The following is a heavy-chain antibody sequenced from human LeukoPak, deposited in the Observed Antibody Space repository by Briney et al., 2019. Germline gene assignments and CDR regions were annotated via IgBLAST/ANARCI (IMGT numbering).Heavy chain of an antibody. V-gene: IGHV3-23*01. CDR1: GFTFSSYA. D-gene: IGHD3-10*01. CDR3: AKEPTPGGAFYFDY. CDR2: ISDSGGRT. J-gene: IGHJ4*02. Sequence: PGGSLRLSCAASGFTFSSYAMTWVRQAPGKGLEWVSTISDSGGRTYFADSVKGRFTISRDNSKNTLYLQMNSLRAEDTALYYCAKEPTPGGAFYFDYWGEGPLVTVSS.